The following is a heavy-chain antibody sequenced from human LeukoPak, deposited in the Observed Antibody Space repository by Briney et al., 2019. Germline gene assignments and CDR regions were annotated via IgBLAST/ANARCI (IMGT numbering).Heavy chain of an antibody. CDR2: IRQDGSQK. D-gene: IGHD4-17*01. CDR1: GFTFSSYW. V-gene: IGHV3-7*01. CDR3: ARESGSVTSEVDFDY. J-gene: IGHJ4*02. Sequence: GGSLRLSCAASGFTFSSYWMSWVRQAPGKGLEWVATIRQDGSQKYYVDSVKGRFTISRDNAKNSPYLQMNSLRAEDTAVYYRARESGSVTSEVDFDYWGQGTLVTVSS.